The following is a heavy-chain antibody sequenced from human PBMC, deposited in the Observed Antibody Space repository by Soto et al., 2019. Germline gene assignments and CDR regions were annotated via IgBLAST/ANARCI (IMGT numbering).Heavy chain of an antibody. J-gene: IGHJ4*02. CDR3: ARDPALRYFDWLGYVFDY. CDR1: GFTFRSYE. Sequence: EVQLVESGGGLVQPGGSLRLSCAASGFTFRSYEMNWVRQAPGKGRERISYISSSGTTTYYADSVKGRFTISRDNANNSLVLQMNSLRAEDTAVYYCARDPALRYFDWLGYVFDYWGQGTLVTVSS. D-gene: IGHD3-9*01. CDR2: ISSSGTTT. V-gene: IGHV3-48*03.